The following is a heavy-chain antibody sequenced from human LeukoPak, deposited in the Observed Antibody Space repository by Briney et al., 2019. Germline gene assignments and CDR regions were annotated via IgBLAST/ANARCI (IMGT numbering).Heavy chain of an antibody. V-gene: IGHV4-39*01. CDR2: IYYSGST. Sequence: SETLPLTCTVSGGSISSSSYYWGWIRQPPGKGLEWIGSIYYSGSTYYNPSLKSRVTISVDTSKDQFSLKLSSGTAADTAVYYCPRRTPSGSYELRTYYFDYWGQGTLVTVSS. J-gene: IGHJ4*02. D-gene: IGHD1-26*01. CDR3: PRRTPSGSYELRTYYFDY. CDR1: GGSISSSSYY.